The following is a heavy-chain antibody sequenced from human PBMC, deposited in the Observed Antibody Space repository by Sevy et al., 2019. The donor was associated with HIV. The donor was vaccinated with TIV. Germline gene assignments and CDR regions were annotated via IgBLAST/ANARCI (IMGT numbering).Heavy chain of an antibody. CDR2: IYFTGNT. V-gene: IGHV4-59*01. CDR3: ARDSTTRPRVLDY. D-gene: IGHD1-1*01. Sequence: SKTLSLTCSVSGGSISSYFWTWVRQSPGKGLEWIGNIYFTGNTDYSPTLNSRVTLSLDTSKSQFSLTLKSVTAADTAIYFCARDSTTRPRVLDYWGQGTLVTVSS. J-gene: IGHJ4*02. CDR1: GGSISSYF.